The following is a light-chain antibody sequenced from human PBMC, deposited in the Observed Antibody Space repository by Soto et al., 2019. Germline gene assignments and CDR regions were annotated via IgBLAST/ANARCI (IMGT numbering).Light chain of an antibody. J-gene: IGKJ1*01. Sequence: DTTMTHSPSALSATIGDRVSRPRQASQTIMNWLAWYQQKPGKAPKLLIYAASSLQSGVPSRFSGSGSGTDFTLTISSLQPEDFATYYCQQSYSTPTWTFGQGTKVDI. CDR2: AAS. V-gene: IGKV1-39*01. CDR1: QTIMNW. CDR3: QQSYSTPTWT.